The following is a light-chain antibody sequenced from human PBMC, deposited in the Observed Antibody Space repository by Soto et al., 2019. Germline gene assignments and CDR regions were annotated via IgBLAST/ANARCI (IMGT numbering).Light chain of an antibody. Sequence: EIVMTQSPDTLYLSPGERDALSCMTSQSINSEWAWYQQKPGQPPRLLFYGASTRATGVPARLTGSESSSGFTLTIIGLQSEDFAVYYCQQGPNWPITFGKGSRL. CDR2: GAS. J-gene: IGKJ1*01. CDR3: QQGPNWPIT. CDR1: QSINSE. V-gene: IGKV3-15*01.